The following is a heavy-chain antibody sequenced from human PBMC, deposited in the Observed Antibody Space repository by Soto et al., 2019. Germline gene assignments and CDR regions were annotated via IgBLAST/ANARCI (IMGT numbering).Heavy chain of an antibody. CDR2: IYYSGST. J-gene: IGHJ4*02. CDR3: ARGLHDYPVNYFDY. Sequence: SETLSLTCTVSGGSISSGGYYWSWIRQHPGKGLEWIGYIYYSGSTYYNPSLKSRVTISVDTSKNQFSLKLSSVTAADTAVYYCARGLHDYPVNYFDYWGQGTLVTVSS. CDR1: GGSISSGGYY. D-gene: IGHD4-17*01. V-gene: IGHV4-31*03.